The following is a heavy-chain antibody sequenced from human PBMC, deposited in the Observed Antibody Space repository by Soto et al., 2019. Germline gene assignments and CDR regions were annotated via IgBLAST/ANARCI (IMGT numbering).Heavy chain of an antibody. V-gene: IGHV4-59*01. CDR3: ARDRIAVAGDYYYGMDV. J-gene: IGHJ6*02. CDR2: IYYSGST. Sequence: PSETLSLTCTVSGGSISSYYWSWIRQPPGKGLEWIGYIYYSGSTNYNPSLKSRVTISVDTSKNRFSLKLSSVTAADTAGYYCARDRIAVAGDYYYGMDVWAKGPRSPSP. D-gene: IGHD6-19*01. CDR1: GGSISSYY.